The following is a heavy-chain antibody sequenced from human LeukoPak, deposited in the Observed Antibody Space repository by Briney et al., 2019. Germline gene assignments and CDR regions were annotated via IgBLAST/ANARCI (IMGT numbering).Heavy chain of an antibody. Sequence: GGSLRLSCVASGFTFSSYGMHWVRQAPGKGLEWVTFIRFDGNNKYYADSVKGRFTISRDNSKNTLYLQMNSLRTEDTAVYYCASGPEYYYDSSGYYYLDYWGQGTLVTVSS. D-gene: IGHD3-22*01. CDR3: ASGPEYYYDSSGYYYLDY. J-gene: IGHJ4*02. CDR2: IRFDGNNK. CDR1: GFTFSSYG. V-gene: IGHV3-30*02.